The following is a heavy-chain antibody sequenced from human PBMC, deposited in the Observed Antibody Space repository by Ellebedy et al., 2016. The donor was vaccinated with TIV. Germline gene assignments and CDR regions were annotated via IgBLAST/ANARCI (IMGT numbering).Heavy chain of an antibody. J-gene: IGHJ4*02. CDR3: ARVSGHDYDSSGYYIPYFDY. D-gene: IGHD3-22*01. V-gene: IGHV4-59*01. CDR2: IYYSGST. CDR1: GVSIRSYY. Sequence: MPSETLSLTCTVSGVSIRSYYWSWIRQPPGKGPEWIGYIYYSGSTNYNPSLKSRVTISVDRSKNQFSLKLTAVTAADPAVYYCARVSGHDYDSSGYYIPYFDYWGQGTLVTVSS.